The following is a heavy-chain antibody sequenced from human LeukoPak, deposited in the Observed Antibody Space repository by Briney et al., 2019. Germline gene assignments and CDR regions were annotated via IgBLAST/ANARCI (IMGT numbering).Heavy chain of an antibody. CDR3: VHSYYYASGTYYFDY. CDR1: GFSLGTSGVG. V-gene: IGHV2-5*02. D-gene: IGHD3-10*01. CDR2: IYWDDDK. J-gene: IGHJ4*02. Sequence: SGPTLVNPTETLTLTCTFSGFSLGTSGVGVGWIRQPPGKALEWLALIYWDDDKRYSPSLKSRLTITKDTSKNQVVLTMTNMDPMDTATYYCVHSYYYASGTYYFDYWGQGTLVTVSS.